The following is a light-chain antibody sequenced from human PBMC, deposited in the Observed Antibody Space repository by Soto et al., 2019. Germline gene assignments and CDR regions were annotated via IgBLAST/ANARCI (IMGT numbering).Light chain of an antibody. CDR1: QSVNNN. CDR2: GAS. Sequence: ETVLTQSPATLSVSPGERATLSCRASQSVNNNLAWYQQKPGQAPRLLIYGASSRATGIPDRFSGSGSGTDFTLTISRLEPEDFAVYYCQQYGSSPWTFGQGTKVDIK. CDR3: QQYGSSPWT. J-gene: IGKJ1*01. V-gene: IGKV3-20*01.